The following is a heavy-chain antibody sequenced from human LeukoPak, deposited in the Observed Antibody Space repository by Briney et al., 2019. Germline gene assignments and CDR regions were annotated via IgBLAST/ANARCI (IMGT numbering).Heavy chain of an antibody. Sequence: PWGSLTLTCAASGFTFSNSCRSWVRQAPGKGLEWVGRIKSKTDAESTDYAAPVKGRFTISRDDSKNTLYLQMNSLKTEDISVYYCTTEPLVCGGDCYSGGLSSDFDYGGQGTRVTVPS. CDR2: IKSKTDAEST. D-gene: IGHD2-21*02. CDR3: TTEPLVCGGDCYSGGLSSDFDY. J-gene: IGHJ4*02. V-gene: IGHV3-15*01. CDR1: GFTFSNSC.